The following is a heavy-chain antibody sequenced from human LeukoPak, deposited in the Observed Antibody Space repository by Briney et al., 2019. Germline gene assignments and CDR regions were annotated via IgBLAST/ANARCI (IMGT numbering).Heavy chain of an antibody. CDR3: TTDPAVCSSTSCYVGS. Sequence: GGSLRLSCAASGFTFSNAWMSWVRQAPGKGLEWVGRIKSKTDGGTTDYAAPVKGRFTISRDDSKNTLYLQMNSLKTEDTAVYYCTTDPAVCSSTSCYVGSWGQGTLVTVSS. D-gene: IGHD2-2*01. CDR2: IKSKTDGGTT. J-gene: IGHJ5*02. CDR1: GFTFSNAW. V-gene: IGHV3-15*01.